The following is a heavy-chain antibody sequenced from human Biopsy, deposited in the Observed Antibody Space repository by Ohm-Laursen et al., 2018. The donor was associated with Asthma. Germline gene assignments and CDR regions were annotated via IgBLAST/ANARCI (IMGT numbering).Heavy chain of an antibody. Sequence: SVKISCKSLGGTFNTYVIGWVRQAPGQGLEWMGGINSVFGTTTYPQKFQDRVTITADDSTSTVYMELSSLRSEDTAVYYCARKAGSCISRTCYSLDFWGQGTLATVSS. CDR2: INSVFGTT. D-gene: IGHD2-2*01. J-gene: IGHJ4*02. CDR1: GGTFNTYV. CDR3: ARKAGSCISRTCYSLDF. V-gene: IGHV1-69*13.